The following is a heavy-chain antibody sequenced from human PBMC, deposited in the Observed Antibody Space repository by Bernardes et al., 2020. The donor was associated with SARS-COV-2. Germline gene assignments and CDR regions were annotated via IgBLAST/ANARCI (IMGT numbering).Heavy chain of an antibody. D-gene: IGHD2-8*02. V-gene: IGHV3-9*01. J-gene: IGHJ4*02. CDR2: ISLNSGSI. CDR3: AVTGLIDY. CDR1: GFPFDAYA. Sequence: FLRPSRAASGFPFDAYAMHWVRPAPGKGLEWVSGISLNSGSIGYADSVKGRFTISRDNAKNSLYLQMNSLRAEDTALYYCAVTGLIDYWGQGTLVTVSS.